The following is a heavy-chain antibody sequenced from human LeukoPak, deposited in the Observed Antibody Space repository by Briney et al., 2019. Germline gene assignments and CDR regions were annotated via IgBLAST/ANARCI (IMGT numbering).Heavy chain of an antibody. CDR3: VRDGSSWSFDY. V-gene: IGHV3-74*01. CDR2: LNNDGSST. J-gene: IGHJ4*02. CDR1: GFTFRNYW. Sequence: GGSLRLSCAASGFTFRNYWMFWVRQAPGKGLVWVSSLNNDGSSTNYADSVKGRFTISRDNAKNTLYLQMNSLRADDTAVYYWVRDGSSWSFDYWGQGALVTVSS. D-gene: IGHD6-13*01.